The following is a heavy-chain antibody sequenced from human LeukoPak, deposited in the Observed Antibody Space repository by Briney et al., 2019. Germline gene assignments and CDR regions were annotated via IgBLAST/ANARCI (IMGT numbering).Heavy chain of an antibody. Sequence: GASVKVSCKASGYTFTSYAISWVRQAPGQGLEWMGRIIPILGIANYAQKFQGRVTITADKSTSTAYMELSSLRSEDTAVYYCARDRNYSSSWCECDYWGQGTLVTVSS. CDR3: ARDRNYSSSWCECDY. J-gene: IGHJ4*02. D-gene: IGHD6-13*01. CDR1: GYTFTSYA. CDR2: IIPILGIA. V-gene: IGHV1-69*04.